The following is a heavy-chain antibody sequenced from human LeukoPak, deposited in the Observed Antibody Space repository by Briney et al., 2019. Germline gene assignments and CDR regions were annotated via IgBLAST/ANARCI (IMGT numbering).Heavy chain of an antibody. CDR1: GGSISSYY. Sequence: SETLSLTCTVSGGSISSYYWSWIRQPPGKGLEWIGYIYYSGSTNYNPSLKSRVTISVDTSKNQFSLKLSSVTAADTAVYNCARADDFWSGYYHFDYWGQGTLVTVSS. D-gene: IGHD3-3*01. V-gene: IGHV4-59*01. J-gene: IGHJ4*02. CDR3: ARADDFWSGYYHFDY. CDR2: IYYSGST.